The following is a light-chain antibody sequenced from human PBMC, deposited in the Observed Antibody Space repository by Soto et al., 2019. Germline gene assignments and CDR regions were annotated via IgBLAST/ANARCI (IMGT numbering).Light chain of an antibody. CDR1: SSNIGNNY. V-gene: IGLV1-51*01. J-gene: IGLJ2*01. CDR2: DNN. CDR3: GTWDSSRSAVV. Sequence: QSVLTQPPSVSAAPGQTVTISCSGSSSNIGNNYVSWYQQLPGTAPKLLIYDNNKRTSGIPDRFSGSKSGTSATLGITGLQTGDEADYYCGTWDSSRSAVVFGGGTKVTVL.